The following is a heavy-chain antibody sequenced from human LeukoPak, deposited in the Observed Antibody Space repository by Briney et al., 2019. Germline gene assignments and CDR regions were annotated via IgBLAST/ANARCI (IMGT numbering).Heavy chain of an antibody. CDR3: ATRSLH. Sequence: GGSLRLSCAASGFTFSGYWMSWARQAPGKGLEWVANIGQDGTEKYYVDSVKGRFTISRDNAKNSLYLQMDSLRAEDTAVYYCATRSLHWGQGTLVTVSS. CDR1: GFTFSGYW. D-gene: IGHD6-6*01. V-gene: IGHV3-7*01. CDR2: IGQDGTEK. J-gene: IGHJ4*02.